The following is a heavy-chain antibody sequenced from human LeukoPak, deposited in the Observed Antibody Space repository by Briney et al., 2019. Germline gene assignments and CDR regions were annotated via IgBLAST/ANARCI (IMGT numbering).Heavy chain of an antibody. Sequence: PGGSLRLSCAAPGFTFDDYAMHWVRQAPGKGLEWVSLISGDGGSTYYADSVKGRFTISRDNSKNSLYLQMNSLRTEDTALYYCAKDVGGNAPRAFDIWGQGTMVTVSS. J-gene: IGHJ3*02. CDR1: GFTFDDYA. D-gene: IGHD4-23*01. CDR3: AKDVGGNAPRAFDI. V-gene: IGHV3-43*02. CDR2: ISGDGGST.